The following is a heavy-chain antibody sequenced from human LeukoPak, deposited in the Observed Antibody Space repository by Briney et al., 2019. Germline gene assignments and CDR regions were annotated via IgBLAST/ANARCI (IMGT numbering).Heavy chain of an antibody. CDR3: ATLPGSGSYYDFWSGYRYYMDV. CDR1: GGTFRSYA. V-gene: IGHV1-69*01. Sequence: GSSVKVSCKASGGTFRSYAISWVRQAPGQGLEWMGGIIPIFGTANYAQKFQGRVTITADESTSTAYMELSSLRSEDTAVYYCATLPGSGSYYDFWSGYRYYMDVWGKGTTVTVSS. D-gene: IGHD3-3*01. J-gene: IGHJ6*03. CDR2: IIPIFGTA.